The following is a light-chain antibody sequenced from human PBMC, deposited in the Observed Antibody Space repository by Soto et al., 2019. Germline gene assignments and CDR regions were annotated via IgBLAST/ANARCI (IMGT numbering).Light chain of an antibody. CDR2: DVT. V-gene: IGLV2-11*01. CDR3: CSYGGSYAPYV. Sequence: QSALTQPRSVSGSPGQSVTISCTGTDSDIGGYNYVSWYQQYPGEAPKRMIYDVTKRPSGVSDRFSGAKSGNTASLTISGLQPEDEADYYCCSYGGSYAPYVFGTGTKLTVL. CDR1: DSDIGGYNY. J-gene: IGLJ1*01.